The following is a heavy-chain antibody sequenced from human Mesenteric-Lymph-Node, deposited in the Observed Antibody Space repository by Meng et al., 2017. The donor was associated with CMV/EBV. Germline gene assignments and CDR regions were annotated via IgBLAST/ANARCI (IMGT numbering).Heavy chain of an antibody. V-gene: IGHV3-20*04. Sequence: GGSLRLSCAASGFTFVGYGMSWVRQAPGKGLEWVSGTNWNGGSKGDADSVKGRFTISRDNAKNSLYLQMNSLGAEDTALYYCARDGAVAGTRFDYWGQGTLVTVSS. CDR1: GFTFVGYG. CDR3: ARDGAVAGTRFDY. J-gene: IGHJ4*02. CDR2: TNWNGGSK. D-gene: IGHD6-19*01.